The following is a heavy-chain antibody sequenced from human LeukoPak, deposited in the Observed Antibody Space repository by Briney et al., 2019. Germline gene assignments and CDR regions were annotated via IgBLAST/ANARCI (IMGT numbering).Heavy chain of an antibody. CDR1: GFTFSSYS. V-gene: IGHV3-21*01. D-gene: IGHD3-22*01. CDR2: ISSSSSYI. Sequence: PGGSLRLSCAASGFTFSSYSMNWVRQAPGKGLEWVSSISSSSSYIYYADSVKGRFTISRDNAKNSLYLQMNSLRAEDTAVYYCARQGEVDYYDSSGKMDYWGHGTLVTVSS. J-gene: IGHJ4*01. CDR3: ARQGEVDYYDSSGKMDY.